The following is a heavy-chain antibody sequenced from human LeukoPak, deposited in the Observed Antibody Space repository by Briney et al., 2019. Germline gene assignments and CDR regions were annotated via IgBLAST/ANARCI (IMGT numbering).Heavy chain of an antibody. Sequence: PGGSLRPSCAASGFTFSSYSMNWVRQAPGKGLEWVSSISSSSYIYYADSVKGRFTISRDNAKNSLYLQMNSLRAEDTAVYYCARGGYGDYVDYWGQGTLVTVSS. J-gene: IGHJ4*02. D-gene: IGHD4-17*01. CDR1: GFTFSSYS. CDR3: ARGGYGDYVDY. CDR2: ISSSSYI. V-gene: IGHV3-21*01.